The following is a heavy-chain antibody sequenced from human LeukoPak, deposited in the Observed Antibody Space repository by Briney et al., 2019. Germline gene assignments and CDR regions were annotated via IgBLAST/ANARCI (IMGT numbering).Heavy chain of an antibody. CDR2: IGTAGDT. V-gene: IGHV3-13*01. J-gene: IGHJ6*02. CDR1: GFTFSSYD. D-gene: IGHD3-10*01. Sequence: GGSLRLSCAASGFTFSSYDMHWVRQATGKGLEWVSAIGTAGDTYHPGSVKGRFTISRENAKNSLYLQMNSLRAGDTAVYYCARDRSYYGSGSSLFGMDVWGQGTTVTVSS. CDR3: ARDRSYYGSGSSLFGMDV.